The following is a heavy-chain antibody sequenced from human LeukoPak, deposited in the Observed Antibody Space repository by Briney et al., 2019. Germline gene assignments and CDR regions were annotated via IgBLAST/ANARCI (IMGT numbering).Heavy chain of an antibody. V-gene: IGHV3-30*02. J-gene: IGHJ4*02. CDR2: IRYDGSNK. D-gene: IGHD1-26*01. CDR1: GFTFNTYS. CDR3: AKGRRGSYSHFDY. Sequence: GGSLRLSCAASGFTFNTYSMNWVRQAPGKGLEWVAFIRYDGSNKYYADSVKGRFTISRDNSKNTLCLQMNSLRAEDTAVYYCAKGRRGSYSHFDYWGQGTLVTVSS.